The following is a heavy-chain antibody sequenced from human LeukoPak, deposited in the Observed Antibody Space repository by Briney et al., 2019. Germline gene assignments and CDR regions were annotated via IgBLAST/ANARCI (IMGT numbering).Heavy chain of an antibody. J-gene: IGHJ4*02. CDR1: GFTFSSYW. V-gene: IGHV3-74*01. Sequence: GSLRLSCAASGFTFSSYWMHWVRQAPGKGLVWVSRINSDGSSTSYADSVKGRFTISRDNAKNTLYLQMNSLRAEDTAVYYCARGYTYYYDSSGLDYWGQGTLVTVSS. CDR2: INSDGSST. CDR3: ARGYTYYYDSSGLDY. D-gene: IGHD3-22*01.